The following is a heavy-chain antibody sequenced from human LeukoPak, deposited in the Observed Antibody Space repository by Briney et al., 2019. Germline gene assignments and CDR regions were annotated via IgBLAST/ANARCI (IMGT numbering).Heavy chain of an antibody. CDR1: GGTFSSYA. J-gene: IGHJ5*02. Sequence: SVKVSCKASGGTFSSYAISWVRQAPGQGLEWMGRIIPIFGIANYAQKFQGRVTITADKSTSTAYMELSSLRSEDTAVYYCARDLEPWPEKNWFDPWGQGTLVTISS. D-gene: IGHD1-14*01. CDR2: IIPIFGIA. CDR3: ARDLEPWPEKNWFDP. V-gene: IGHV1-69*04.